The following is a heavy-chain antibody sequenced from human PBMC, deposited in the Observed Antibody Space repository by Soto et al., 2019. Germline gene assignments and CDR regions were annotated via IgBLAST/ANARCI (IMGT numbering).Heavy chain of an antibody. CDR3: ARSSVAGAGYFQH. J-gene: IGHJ1*01. D-gene: IGHD6-19*01. V-gene: IGHV4-31*03. CDR2: IYYSGST. CDR1: GGSVSGGVYY. Sequence: QVQLQESGPGLVKPSQTLSLTCTVSGGSVSGGVYYWNWIRQHPEKGLEWIGYIYYSGSTYYNPSLRRRVTISADTSKNQFSLKLCSVTGADTAVYYCARSSVAGAGYFQHWGQGTQVIVSS.